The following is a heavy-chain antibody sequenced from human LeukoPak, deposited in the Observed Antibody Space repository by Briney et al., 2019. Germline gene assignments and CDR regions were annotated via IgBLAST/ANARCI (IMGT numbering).Heavy chain of an antibody. J-gene: IGHJ2*01. V-gene: IGHV4-34*01. CDR2: INHSGST. D-gene: IGHD3-3*01. CDR1: GGSFSGYY. CDR3: ARVVTIFGVVTSYWYFDL. Sequence: PSETLSLTCAVYGGSFSGYYWSWIRQPPGKGLEWIGEINHSGSTNYNPSLKSRVTISVDTSKNQFSLKLSSVTAADTAVYYCARVVTIFGVVTSYWYFDLWGRGTLVTVSS.